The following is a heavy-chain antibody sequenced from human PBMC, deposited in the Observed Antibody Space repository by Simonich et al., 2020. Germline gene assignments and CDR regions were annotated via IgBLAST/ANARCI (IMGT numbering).Heavy chain of an antibody. CDR1: GFTFSSYW. CDR2: INREGRSA. Sequence: EVQLVESGGGLVQPGGSLRLSCAASGFTFSSYWMHWVRQAPGKGRVWYSRINREGRSAGYADSVKCRFTISGDNAKNTLDLTMNSLRAEDTAVYYCARDYSNYDAFDIWGQGTMVTVSS. D-gene: IGHD4-4*01. J-gene: IGHJ3*02. V-gene: IGHV3-74*01. CDR3: ARDYSNYDAFDI.